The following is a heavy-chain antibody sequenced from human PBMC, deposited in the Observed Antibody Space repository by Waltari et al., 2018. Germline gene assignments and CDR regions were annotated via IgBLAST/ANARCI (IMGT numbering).Heavy chain of an antibody. CDR2: IYPGDSDI. Sequence: QMPGKGLEWMGIIYPGDSDIRYSPAFQGQVSISADKSISTAYLQWSSLKASDTAMYYCARRFGGYYGMDVWGQGTTVTVSS. D-gene: IGHD3-10*01. V-gene: IGHV5-51*01. CDR3: ARRFGGYYGMDV. J-gene: IGHJ6*02.